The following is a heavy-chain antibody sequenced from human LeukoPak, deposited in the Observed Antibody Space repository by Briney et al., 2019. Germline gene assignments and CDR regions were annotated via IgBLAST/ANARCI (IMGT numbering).Heavy chain of an antibody. CDR1: GFTVSSNY. Sequence: PGGSLRLSCAASGFTVSSNYMSWVRQAPGKGLEWVSVIYTGGSAHYADSVKGRFSISRDNSKNTLYLQMNSLRAEDAAVYFCASLDYWGLGTLVTVSS. CDR2: IYTGGSA. J-gene: IGHJ4*02. CDR3: ASLDY. V-gene: IGHV3-66*01.